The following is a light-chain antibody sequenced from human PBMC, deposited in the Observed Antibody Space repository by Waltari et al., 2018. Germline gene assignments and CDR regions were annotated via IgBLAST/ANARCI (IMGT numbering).Light chain of an antibody. V-gene: IGKV1-5*03. J-gene: IGKJ2*01. CDR2: KAS. CDR1: QYINDW. CDR3: QQYNTYTYT. Sequence: DIQMTQSPSTLSASVGDRVTLTCRGSQYINDWLAWYQQKPGKAPKVLIYKASNLESGVPSRFSGSGSGTDFTLTISSLQPDDFATYYCQQYNTYTYTFGQGTKLEIK.